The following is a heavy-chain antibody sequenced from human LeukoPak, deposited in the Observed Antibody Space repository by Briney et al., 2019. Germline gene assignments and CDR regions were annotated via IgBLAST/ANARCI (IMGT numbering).Heavy chain of an antibody. D-gene: IGHD6-25*01. CDR3: AKPPRGSSGYYGMDV. V-gene: IGHV3-23*01. CDR1: GFTFSSYT. Sequence: GGSLRLSCAASGFTFSSYTMSWVRQAPGKGLEGVSAISDSGDSTYSADSVKGRFTISRDNSKNILYLQMNSLRAEDTAVYYCAKPPRGSSGYYGMDVWGQGTTVTVSS. J-gene: IGHJ6*02. CDR2: ISDSGDST.